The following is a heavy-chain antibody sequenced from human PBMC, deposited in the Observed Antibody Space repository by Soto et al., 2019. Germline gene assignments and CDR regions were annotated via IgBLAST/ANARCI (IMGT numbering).Heavy chain of an antibody. V-gene: IGHV1-18*04. Sequence: GASLKVSCNASGYTFTSYGISWVRHAPGQGLEWMGWISAYNGDTNYAQRLQGRVTMTPDKSTSKAYMELRSLRSDDTAVYYSARYTVTTNYYGMDVWGQGTTVIVSS. CDR2: ISAYNGDT. CDR1: GYTFTSYG. D-gene: IGHD4-17*01. J-gene: IGHJ6*01. CDR3: ARYTVTTNYYGMDV.